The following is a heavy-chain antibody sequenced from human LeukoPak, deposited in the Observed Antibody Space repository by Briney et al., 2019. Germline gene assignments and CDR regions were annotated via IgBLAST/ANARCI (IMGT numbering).Heavy chain of an antibody. V-gene: IGHV3-7*01. CDR2: IKQDGSEK. CDR1: GFTFSSYW. CDR3: ARGGHVVVVPAAPFDY. D-gene: IGHD2-2*01. J-gene: IGHJ4*02. Sequence: GGSLRLSCAASGFTFSSYWMSWVRQAPGKGLEWVANIKQDGSEKYYVGSVKGRFTISRDNAKNSLYLQMNSLRAEDTAVYYCARGGHVVVVPAAPFDYWGQGTLVTVSS.